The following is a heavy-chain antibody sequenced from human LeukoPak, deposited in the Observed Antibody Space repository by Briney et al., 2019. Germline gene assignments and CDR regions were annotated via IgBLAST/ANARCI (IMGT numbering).Heavy chain of an antibody. CDR1: GFTFSSHW. CDR2: IKEDGTRK. J-gene: IGHJ6*02. CDR3: ARVEAIFGVVISYGMDV. Sequence: GGSLRLSCAASGFTFSSHWMTWVRQAPGKGLEWVANIKEDGTRKNYMDSVKGRFTISRDNAKNSLYLQMNSLRAEDTAVYYCARVEAIFGVVISYGMDVWGQGTTVTVSS. V-gene: IGHV3-7*03. D-gene: IGHD3-3*01.